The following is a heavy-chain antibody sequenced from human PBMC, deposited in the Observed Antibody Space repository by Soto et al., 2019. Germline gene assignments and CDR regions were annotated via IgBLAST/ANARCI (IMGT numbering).Heavy chain of an antibody. CDR2: INPKTDDT. D-gene: IGHD2-21*02. CDR3: ARQLAYCGGDCYTEPIDY. V-gene: IGHV1-2*02. J-gene: IGHJ4*02. Sequence: QAQLVQSGAEVKKPGASVKVSCKTSGYTFTAYYIHWVRQAPGQGLEWVGWINPKTDDTKYAQKFQGRVTMTGDTSITTAYMELGRLRSDDTAVYYCARQLAYCGGDCYTEPIDYWGQGTLVTVSS. CDR1: GYTFTAYY.